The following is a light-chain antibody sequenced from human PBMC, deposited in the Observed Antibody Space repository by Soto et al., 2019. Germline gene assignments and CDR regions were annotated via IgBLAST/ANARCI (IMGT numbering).Light chain of an antibody. CDR2: WAS. CDR3: QQYFDTLPLT. V-gene: IGKV4-1*01. CDR1: QSLLYSSDNRNY. Sequence: DIVMTQSPDSLAVSLGDRATINCKSSQSLLYSSDNRNYLAWYQQKPGQPPKLLIHWASTRESGVPDRFSGSGSGTDFTLPINSLQAEDVALSYCQQYFDTLPLTFGGGTKVEIK. J-gene: IGKJ4*01.